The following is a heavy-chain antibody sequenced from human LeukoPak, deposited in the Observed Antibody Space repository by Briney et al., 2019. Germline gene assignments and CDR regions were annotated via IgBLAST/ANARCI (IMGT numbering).Heavy chain of an antibody. CDR3: AKGGYSYGQTYYYYMDV. CDR2: ISGSGGST. V-gene: IGHV3-23*01. D-gene: IGHD5-18*01. CDR1: GFTFSSYA. J-gene: IGHJ6*03. Sequence: PGGSLRLSCAASGFTFSSYAMSWVRQAPGKGLEWVSAISGSGGSTYYADSVKGRFTISRDNSKNTLYLQMNSLRAEDTAVYYCAKGGYSYGQTYYYYMDVWGKGTTVTISS.